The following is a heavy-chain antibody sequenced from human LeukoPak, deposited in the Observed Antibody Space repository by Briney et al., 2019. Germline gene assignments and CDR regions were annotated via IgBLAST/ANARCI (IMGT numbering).Heavy chain of an antibody. V-gene: IGHV4-59*01. CDR3: ARGIEMATIGDAFDI. CDR1: GGSISSYY. D-gene: IGHD5-24*01. J-gene: IGHJ3*02. CDR2: TYYSGST. Sequence: SETLSLTCTVSGGSISSYYWSWIRQPPGKGLEWIGYTYYSGSTNYNPSLKSRVTISVDTSKNQFSLKLSSVTAADTAVYYCARGIEMATIGDAFDIWGQGTMVTVSS.